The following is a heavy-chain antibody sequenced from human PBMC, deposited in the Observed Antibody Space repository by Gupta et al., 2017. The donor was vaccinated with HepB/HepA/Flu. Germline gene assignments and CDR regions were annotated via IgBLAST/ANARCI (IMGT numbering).Heavy chain of an antibody. Sequence: QVQLVQSGAEVKKPGFPVKVSGKASGCTFSCLPFSWVRQAPGQGLVWMGGIFPIFGTANYAQKFQGRVTITADESTSTAYMELSSLRSEDTAVYYCGRVGDSSGYYFGPMGYWGQGTLVTVSS. D-gene: IGHD3-22*01. CDR2: IFPIFGTA. CDR1: GCTFSCLP. CDR3: GRVGDSSGYYFGPMGY. J-gene: IGHJ4*02. V-gene: IGHV1-69*01.